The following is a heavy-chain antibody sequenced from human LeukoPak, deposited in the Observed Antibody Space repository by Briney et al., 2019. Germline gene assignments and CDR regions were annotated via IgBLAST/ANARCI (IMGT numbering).Heavy chain of an antibody. Sequence: PSETLSLTCTVSGGSISSYYWSWIRQPPGKGLEWIGYIYYSGSTNYNPSLKSRVTISVDTSKNQFSLKLSSVTAADTAVYYCARASSSIRPNFDYWGQGTLVTVSS. D-gene: IGHD4-17*01. V-gene: IGHV4-59*01. J-gene: IGHJ4*02. CDR2: IYYSGST. CDR1: GGSISSYY. CDR3: ARASSSIRPNFDY.